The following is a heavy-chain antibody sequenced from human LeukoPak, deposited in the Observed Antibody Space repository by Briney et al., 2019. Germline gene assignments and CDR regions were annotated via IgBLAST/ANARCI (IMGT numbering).Heavy chain of an antibody. CDR2: IRSSGGGT. CDR1: GFTFNNYD. J-gene: IGHJ4*02. CDR3: AIRCAYKYDY. Sequence: PWGSLSLSCAASGFTFNNYDMSWVRQAPGKGLEWVSIIRSSGGGTYYAESVRGRFTISRDNSRNTLSLQMISLRGEDTAVYYCAIRCAYKYDYWGQGTLVTVSS. D-gene: IGHD5-18*01. V-gene: IGHV3-23*01.